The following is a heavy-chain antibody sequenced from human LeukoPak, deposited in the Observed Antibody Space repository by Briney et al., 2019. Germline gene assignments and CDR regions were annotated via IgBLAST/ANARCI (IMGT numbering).Heavy chain of an antibody. Sequence: SETLSLTCTVSGGSMSRYYWSWIRQSPGKGLEWIGYISSRGGTNYNPSLKSRVTMSVDTSKNQFSLKLSSVTAADTAVYYCARAATSAAGIRDYYYGMDVWGQGTTVTVSS. D-gene: IGHD6-13*01. CDR1: GGSMSRYY. J-gene: IGHJ6*02. V-gene: IGHV4-59*12. CDR3: ARAATSAAGIRDYYYGMDV. CDR2: ISSRGGT.